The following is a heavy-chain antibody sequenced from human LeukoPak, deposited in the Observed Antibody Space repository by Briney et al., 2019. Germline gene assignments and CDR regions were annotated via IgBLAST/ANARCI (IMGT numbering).Heavy chain of an antibody. CDR3: ARDYGYSYGYSRANWFDP. V-gene: IGHV4-4*07. CDR2: IYTSGST. J-gene: IGHJ5*02. D-gene: IGHD5-18*01. CDR1: GGSISSYY. Sequence: PSETLSLTCTVSGGSISSYYWSWIRQPAGKGLEWIGRIYTSGSTNYNPSLKSRVTMSVDKSKNQFSLKLSSVTAADTAVYYCARDYGYSYGYSRANWFDPWGQGTLVTVSS.